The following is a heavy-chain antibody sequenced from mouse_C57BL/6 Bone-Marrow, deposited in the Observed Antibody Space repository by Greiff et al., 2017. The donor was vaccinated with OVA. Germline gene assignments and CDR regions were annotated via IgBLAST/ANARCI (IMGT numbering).Heavy chain of an antibody. CDR1: GYSITSGYY. CDR2: ISYDGSN. J-gene: IGHJ4*01. V-gene: IGHV3-6*01. CDR3: ARDRLGQAMDY. Sequence: ESGPGLVKPSQSLSLTCSVTGYSITSGYYWNWIRQFPGNKLEWMGYISYDGSNNYNPSLKNRISITRDTSKNQFFLKLKSVTTEDTATYYGARDRLGQAMDYWGQGTSVTVSS. D-gene: IGHD4-1*01.